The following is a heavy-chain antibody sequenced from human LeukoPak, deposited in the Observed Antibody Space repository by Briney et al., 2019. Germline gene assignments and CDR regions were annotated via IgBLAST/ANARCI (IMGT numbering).Heavy chain of an antibody. CDR3: VRCRGTTVLTRFDN. CDR2: IYSSGST. CDR1: GGSINNYY. V-gene: IGHV4-4*07. D-gene: IGHD1-1*01. Sequence: PSETLSLTCTVSGGSINNYYWSWIRQPAGKGLEWIGRIYSSGSTNYNPSLKSRVTMSVDTSKNQFSVNLTSVTAADTAVYYCVRCRGTTVLTRFDNWGRGTLVTVSS. J-gene: IGHJ4*02.